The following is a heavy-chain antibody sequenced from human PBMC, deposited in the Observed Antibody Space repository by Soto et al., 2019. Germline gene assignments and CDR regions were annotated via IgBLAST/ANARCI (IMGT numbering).Heavy chain of an antibody. V-gene: IGHV1-18*01. CDR2: ISAYNGNT. D-gene: IGHD6-6*01. Sequence: GASVKVSCKASGGTFSSYAISWVRQAPGQGLEWMGWISAYNGNTNYAQKLQGRVTMTTDTSTSTAYMELRSLRSDDTAVYYCARVTRSSGFDYWGQGTLVTVSS. CDR3: ARVTRSSGFDY. CDR1: GGTFSSYA. J-gene: IGHJ4*02.